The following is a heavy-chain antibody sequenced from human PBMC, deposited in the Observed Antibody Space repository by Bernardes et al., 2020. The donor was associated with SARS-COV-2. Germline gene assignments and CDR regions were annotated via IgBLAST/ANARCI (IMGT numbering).Heavy chain of an antibody. CDR3: ARDRAWGEPDGMEV. CDR2: IKQDGSEI. CDR1: GFTSRSYW. D-gene: IGHD3-16*01. J-gene: IGHJ6*02. V-gene: IGHV3-7*01. Sequence: GGSLRLSCAASGFTSRSYWMSWVRQAPEGKGLEWVANIKQDGSEIFYVDSVKGRFTISRDNAKKPLYLQMNSLRAEDTAVYYCARDRAWGEPDGMEVWGQGTTVTVSS.